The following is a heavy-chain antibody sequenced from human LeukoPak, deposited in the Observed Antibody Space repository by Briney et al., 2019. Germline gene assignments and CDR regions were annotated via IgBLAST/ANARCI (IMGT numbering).Heavy chain of an antibody. CDR2: INPSGGST. CDR3: AREMAVVTALISYGMDV. Sequence: ASVKVSCKASGYTFTSYYMHWVRQAPGQGLEWMGIINPSGGSTSYAQKFQGRVTMTRDTSTSTVYMELSSLRSEDTAVYYCAREMAVVTALISYGMDVWGQGTTVTVSS. D-gene: IGHD4-23*01. J-gene: IGHJ6*02. CDR1: GYTFTSYY. V-gene: IGHV1-46*01.